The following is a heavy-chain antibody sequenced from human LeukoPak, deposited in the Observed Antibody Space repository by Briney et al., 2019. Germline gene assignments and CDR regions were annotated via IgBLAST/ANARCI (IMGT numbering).Heavy chain of an antibody. CDR3: ARAEPVLRFLEWLPGY. CDR2: INPNSGGT. V-gene: IGHV1-2*06. J-gene: IGHJ4*02. D-gene: IGHD3-3*01. CDR1: GYTFTGYY. Sequence: ASVKVSCKASGYTFTGYYMHWVRQAPGQGLEWMGRINPNSGGTNYAQKLQGRVTMTRDTSISTAYMELSRLRSDDTAVYYCARAEPVLRFLEWLPGYWGQGTLVTVSS.